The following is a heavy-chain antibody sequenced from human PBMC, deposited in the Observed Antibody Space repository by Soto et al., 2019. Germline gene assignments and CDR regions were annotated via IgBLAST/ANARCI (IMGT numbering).Heavy chain of an antibody. V-gene: IGHV1-69*06. CDR1: GGTFSSYA. CDR3: ARGYSSNYYYYGMDV. CDR2: IIPIFGTA. Sequence: ASVKVSCKASGGTFSSYAISWVRQAPGQGLEWMGGIIPIFGTANYAQKFQGRVTITADKSTSTAYMELSSLRSEDTAVYYCARGYSSNYYYYGMDVWGQGTTVTVSS. J-gene: IGHJ6*02. D-gene: IGHD6-13*01.